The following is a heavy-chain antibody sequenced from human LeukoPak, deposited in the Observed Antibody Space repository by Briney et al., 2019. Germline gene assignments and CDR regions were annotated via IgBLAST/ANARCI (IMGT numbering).Heavy chain of an antibody. V-gene: IGHV4-4*02. D-gene: IGHD6-13*01. CDR2: IYHSGST. CDR1: GGSISSNW. CDR3: ARGTSSWRNFDY. J-gene: IGHJ4*02. Sequence: SGTLSLTCAVSGGSISSNWWSWVRQSPGKGLEWIGEIYHSGSTNYNPSLKSRVTISVDKSKNQFSLKLSSVTAADTAVYYCARGTSSWRNFDYWGQGTPVTVSS.